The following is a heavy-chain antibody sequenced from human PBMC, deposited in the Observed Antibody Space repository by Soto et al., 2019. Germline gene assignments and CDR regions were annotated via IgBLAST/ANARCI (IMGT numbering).Heavy chain of an antibody. CDR1: GFTFNTYG. D-gene: IGHD2-15*01. V-gene: IGHV3-33*08. Sequence: QVQLVESGGGVVQPGGSLRLSCTTSGFTFNTYGMHWVRQAPGKGLEWVAIIWYDGSNKYYADSVKGRFTSCRDNSRNPLYLQMTSVSAEDTALYYCARADCTGAYCYSWPFNYGVDVWGQGTTVTVSS. CDR2: IWYDGSNK. J-gene: IGHJ6*02. CDR3: ARADCTGAYCYSWPFNYGVDV.